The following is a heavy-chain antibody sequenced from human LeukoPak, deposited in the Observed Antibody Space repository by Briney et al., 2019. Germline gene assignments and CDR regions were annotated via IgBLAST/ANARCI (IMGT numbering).Heavy chain of an antibody. CDR1: GGSITGYY. D-gene: IGHD2/OR15-2a*01. Sequence: PSETLSLTCTVSGGSITGYYWSWIRQPPGKGLEWVGYIFSSGSTNYNPSLKSRVTISLDTSKSQFSLKLISVTASDTAVYYCARLTNSLTTYYPTPWGQGTLVTVSS. J-gene: IGHJ5*02. CDR3: ARLTNSLTTYYPTP. CDR2: IFSSGST. V-gene: IGHV4-59*08.